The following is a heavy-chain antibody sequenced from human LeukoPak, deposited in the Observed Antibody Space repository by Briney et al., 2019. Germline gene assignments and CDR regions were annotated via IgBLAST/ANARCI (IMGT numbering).Heavy chain of an antibody. Sequence: SGGSLRLSCAASGFIFHDIGLHWVRQAPGKGLKWVAFVMFDESKKYYTDSVKGRFTISRDNSKITLYLQMDSLRTEDTALYYCATESGDYWGQGTLVTVSS. CDR2: VMFDESKK. CDR1: GFIFHDIG. CDR3: ATESGDY. J-gene: IGHJ4*02. V-gene: IGHV3-30*02.